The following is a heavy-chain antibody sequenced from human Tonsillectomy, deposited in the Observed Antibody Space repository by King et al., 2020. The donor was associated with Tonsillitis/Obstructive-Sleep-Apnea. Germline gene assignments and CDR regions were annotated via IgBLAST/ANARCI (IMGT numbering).Heavy chain of an antibody. Sequence: VQLVESGGGLVQPGGSLRLSCAASGFTFSRYSMNWVRQAPGKGLEWVSYISTSTISYADSVKGRFPISRDNAKNSLYLQMDSLRDEDTALYYCARDHDWSFDYWGQGTLVTVSS. D-gene: IGHD3-9*01. CDR1: GFTFSRYS. V-gene: IGHV3-48*02. CDR3: ARDHDWSFDY. CDR2: ISTSTI. J-gene: IGHJ4*02.